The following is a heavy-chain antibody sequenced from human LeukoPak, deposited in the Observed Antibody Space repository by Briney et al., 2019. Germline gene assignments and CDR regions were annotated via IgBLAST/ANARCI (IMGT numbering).Heavy chain of an antibody. CDR3: ARDGSVRWIDY. CDR2: IWYDGSNK. J-gene: IGHJ4*02. CDR1: GFTFSNYG. Sequence: GGSLRLSCAASGFTFSNYGMHWVRQAPGKGLEWVAVIWYDGSNKYYADSVKGRFTISRDNSKNTLDLQMNGLRAEDTAVYYCARDGSVRWIDYWGQGTLVTVSS. V-gene: IGHV3-33*01. D-gene: IGHD5-12*01.